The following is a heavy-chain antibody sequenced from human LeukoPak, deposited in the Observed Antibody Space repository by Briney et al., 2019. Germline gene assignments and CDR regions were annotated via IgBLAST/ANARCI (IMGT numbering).Heavy chain of an antibody. D-gene: IGHD6-19*01. CDR2: IWYDGSNN. CDR1: GFTFGAYA. CDR3: ARQVGNAGWYFDY. Sequence: GGSLRLSCAASGFTFGAYAMHWVRQAPGKGLEWVAVIWYDGSNNYHADSLKDRFTISRDNSRNTLYLQINSLRAEDMAVYYCARQVGNAGWYFDYWGQGALVTVSS. V-gene: IGHV3-33*01. J-gene: IGHJ4*02.